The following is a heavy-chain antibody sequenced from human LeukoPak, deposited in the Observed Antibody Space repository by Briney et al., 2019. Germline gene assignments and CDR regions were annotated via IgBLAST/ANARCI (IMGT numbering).Heavy chain of an antibody. V-gene: IGHV4-59*01. Sequence: SETLSLTCTVSGGSINSYYWSWIRQPPGKGLEWIGYIYYNGSTNYNPSLKSRVTISVDTSKNQFSLKLSSVAAADTAVYYCARGSSSENNYYDSSGYYSDAFDIWGQGTMVTVSS. CDR2: IYYNGST. CDR3: ARGSSSENNYYDSSGYYSDAFDI. D-gene: IGHD3-22*01. J-gene: IGHJ3*02. CDR1: GGSINSYY.